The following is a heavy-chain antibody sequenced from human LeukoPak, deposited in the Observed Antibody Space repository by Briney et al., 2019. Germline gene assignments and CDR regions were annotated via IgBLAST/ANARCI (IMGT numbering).Heavy chain of an antibody. CDR2: IIPIFGTA. V-gene: IGHV1-69*01. CDR3: ARGDCSSTSCYFGVDYYYYYMDV. D-gene: IGHD2-2*01. J-gene: IGHJ6*03. CDR1: GGTFSSYA. Sequence: SVKVSCKASGGTFSSYAISWVRQAPGQGLEWMGGIIPIFGTANYAQKFQGRVTITADESTSTAYMELSSLRSEDTAGYYCARGDCSSTSCYFGVDYYYYYMDVWGKGTTVTVSS.